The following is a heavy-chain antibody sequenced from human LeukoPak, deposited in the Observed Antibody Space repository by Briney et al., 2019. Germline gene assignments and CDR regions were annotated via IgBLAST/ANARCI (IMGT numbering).Heavy chain of an antibody. V-gene: IGHV4-30-2*01. J-gene: IGHJ4*02. CDR1: GGSISSGGYY. Sequence: SETLSLTCTVSGGSISSGGYYWSWIRQPPGKGLEWIGYIYHSGSTYYNPSLKSRVTISVDRSKNQFSLKLSSVTAADTAVYYCARDRGYSYGSPYYFDYWGQGTLVTVSS. CDR3: ARDRGYSYGSPYYFDY. D-gene: IGHD5-18*01. CDR2: IYHSGST.